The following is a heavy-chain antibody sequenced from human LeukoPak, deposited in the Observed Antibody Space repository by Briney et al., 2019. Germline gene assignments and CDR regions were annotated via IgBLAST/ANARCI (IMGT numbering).Heavy chain of an antibody. D-gene: IGHD3-9*01. J-gene: IGHJ4*02. V-gene: IGHV3-30*18. Sequence: GRSLRLSCAASGFTFSSYGMHWVRQAPGKGLEWVAVISYDGSNKYYADSVKGRFTISRDNSKNTLYLQMNSLRAEDTAVYYCAKDHLQKTYYDILTGYYRGSFDYWGQGTLVTVSS. CDR3: AKDHLQKTYYDILTGYYRGSFDY. CDR2: ISYDGSNK. CDR1: GFTFSSYG.